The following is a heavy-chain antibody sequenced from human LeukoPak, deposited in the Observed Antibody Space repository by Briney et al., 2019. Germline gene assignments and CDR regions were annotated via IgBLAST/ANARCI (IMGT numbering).Heavy chain of an antibody. V-gene: IGHV3-21*01. D-gene: IGHD1-1*01. CDR3: ARDPSNDGVSGFSDY. CDR2: ISGSSNFI. J-gene: IGHJ4*02. Sequence: KTGGSLRLSCAASEFTFSGYTMNWVRQAPGKGLEWVSSISGSSNFIYYADSVKGRFTISRDNAKNSLYLQMNSLRAEDTAVYYCARDPSNDGVSGFSDYWGQGTLVTVSS. CDR1: EFTFSGYT.